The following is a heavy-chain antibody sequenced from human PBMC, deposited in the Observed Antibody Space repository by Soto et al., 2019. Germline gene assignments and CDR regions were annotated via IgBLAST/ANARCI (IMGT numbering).Heavy chain of an antibody. CDR1: GGSFSSNY. D-gene: IGHD2-2*01. CDR2: IYNSGSYISGST. CDR3: ARSSCSSIRCYSHSTFDP. J-gene: IGHJ5*02. Sequence: PSETLSLTCSVSGGSFSSNYWSWIRQPAGKGLEWIGRIYNSGSYISGSTTYNPSLNSRVTMSVDTSKNQFSLKLSSVTAADTAVYYCARSSCSSIRCYSHSTFDPWGQGTLVTVSS. V-gene: IGHV4-4*07.